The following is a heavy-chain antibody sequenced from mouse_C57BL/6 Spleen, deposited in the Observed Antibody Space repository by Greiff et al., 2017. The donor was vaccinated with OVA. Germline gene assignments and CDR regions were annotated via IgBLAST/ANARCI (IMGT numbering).Heavy chain of an antibody. J-gene: IGHJ4*01. V-gene: IGHV7-3*01. Sequence: EVMLVESGGGLVQPGGSLSLSCAASGFTFTDYYMRWVRQPPGKALEWLGCIRNKANGYTTEYSASVKGRFTISRDNTQSILYLHMIALRAEDSATYYCARFPHSTGSSYEGDYAIDYWGQGTSVTVSS. CDR3: ARFPHSTGSSYEGDYAIDY. D-gene: IGHD1-1*01. CDR1: GFTFTDYY. CDR2: IRNKANGYTT.